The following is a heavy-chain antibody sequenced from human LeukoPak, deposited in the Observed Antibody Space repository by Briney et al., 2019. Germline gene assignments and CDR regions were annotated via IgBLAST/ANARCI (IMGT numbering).Heavy chain of an antibody. CDR3: AWQGTYDSSGDDAFDI. V-gene: IGHV4-61*02. D-gene: IGHD3-22*01. CDR2: IYTSGST. J-gene: IGHJ3*02. CDR1: GGSISSGSYH. Sequence: SETLSLTCTVSGGSISSGSYHWSWIRQPAGKGLEWIGRIYTSGSTNYNPSLKSRVTISVNTSKTQCSLKLSSVTAADTAVYYCAWQGTYDSSGDDAFDIWGQGTMVTVSS.